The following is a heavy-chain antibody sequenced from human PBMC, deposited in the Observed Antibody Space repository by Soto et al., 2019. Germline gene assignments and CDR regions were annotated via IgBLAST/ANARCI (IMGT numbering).Heavy chain of an antibody. Sequence: ASVKVSCTASGYTYTSYDINWVRQATGQGLEWMGIMNPSGGSTSYAQKFQGRVTMTRDTSTSTVYMELSSLRSEDTAVYYCATDFGDSAGGELSLIYWGQGTLVTVSS. J-gene: IGHJ4*02. D-gene: IGHD3-16*02. CDR1: GYTYTSYD. V-gene: IGHV1-46*01. CDR3: ATDFGDSAGGELSLIY. CDR2: MNPSGGST.